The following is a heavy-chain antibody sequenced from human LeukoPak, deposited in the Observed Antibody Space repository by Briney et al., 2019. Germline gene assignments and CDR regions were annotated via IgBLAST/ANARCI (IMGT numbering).Heavy chain of an antibody. V-gene: IGHV3-13*01. Sequence: GGSLRLSCAASGFTFSSYDMHWVRQATGKGLEWVSAIGTGYDTYYPGSVKGRFAISRENAKNSLYLQMNSLRVEDTAVYYCARQKTPHGNFDYWGQGTLVTV. J-gene: IGHJ4*02. D-gene: IGHD1-26*01. CDR1: GFTFSSYD. CDR2: IGTGYDT. CDR3: ARQKTPHGNFDY.